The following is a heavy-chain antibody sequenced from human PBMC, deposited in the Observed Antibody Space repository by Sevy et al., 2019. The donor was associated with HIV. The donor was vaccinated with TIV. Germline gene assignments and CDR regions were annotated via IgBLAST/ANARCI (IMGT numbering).Heavy chain of an antibody. V-gene: IGHV4-61*01. CDR3: GRDQYYDVLTGLYAIDV. CDR1: AMSVSSANDY. J-gene: IGHJ6*02. D-gene: IGHD3-9*01. Sequence: SETLSLTCSVSAMSVSSANDYWTWIRQPPGKGLEWIGHVFYFGSTNYNPSLKSRVTISLDTSKRQFSLKLNSVTAADTAVYYCGRDQYYDVLTGLYAIDVWGQGTTVTVSS. CDR2: VFYFGST.